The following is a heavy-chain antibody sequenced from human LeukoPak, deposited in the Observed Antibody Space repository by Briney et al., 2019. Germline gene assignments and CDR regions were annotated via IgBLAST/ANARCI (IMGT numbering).Heavy chain of an antibody. Sequence: SETLSLTCTVSGGSISSYYWSWIRQPPGKGLEWIGYIYYSGSTNYNPSLKSRVTISVDTSKNQFSLKLSSVTAADTAVYYCARHAATGFDFWSGYYEYFDYWGQGTLVTVSS. V-gene: IGHV4-59*08. CDR3: ARHAATGFDFWSGYYEYFDY. D-gene: IGHD3-3*01. J-gene: IGHJ4*02. CDR1: GGSISSYY. CDR2: IYYSGST.